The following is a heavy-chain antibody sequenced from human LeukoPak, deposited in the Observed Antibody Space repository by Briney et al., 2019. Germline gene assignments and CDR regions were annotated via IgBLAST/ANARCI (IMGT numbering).Heavy chain of an antibody. Sequence: AASVKVSCKASGYTFTSYDINWVRQATGQGLEWMGWMNPNSGNTGYAQKFQGRVTMTRNTSISTAYMELSSLRSEDTAVYYCARVNRPYYYYGMDVWGQGTTVTVSS. CDR2: MNPNSGNT. J-gene: IGHJ6*02. CDR1: GYTFTSYD. D-gene: IGHD2/OR15-2a*01. V-gene: IGHV1-8*01. CDR3: ARVNRPYYYYGMDV.